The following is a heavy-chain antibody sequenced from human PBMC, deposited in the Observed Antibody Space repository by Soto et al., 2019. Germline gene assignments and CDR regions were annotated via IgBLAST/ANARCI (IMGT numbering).Heavy chain of an antibody. J-gene: IGHJ4*02. D-gene: IGHD4-17*01. V-gene: IGHV3-53*01. CDR1: GFTVSSNP. Sequence: PGGSLRLSCAVSGFTVSSNPVTWVRQATGKGLQWVSAIFNDGSTYYADSVKGRFTISRDNSKNTLFLQMNSLRAEDTAVYYCAGYGGNSVWGQGTLVTVSS. CDR3: AGYGGNSV. CDR2: IFNDGST.